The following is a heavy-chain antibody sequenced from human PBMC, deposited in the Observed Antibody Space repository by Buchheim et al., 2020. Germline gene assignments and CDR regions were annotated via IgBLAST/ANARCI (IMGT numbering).Heavy chain of an antibody. CDR1: GGSVSSGSYY. J-gene: IGHJ4*02. CDR3: ARERGLLWFGELKAPYYFDY. CDR2: IYYSGST. Sequence: QVQLQESGPGLVKPSETLSLTCTVSGGSVSSGSYYWSWIRQPPGKGLEWIGYIYYSGSTNYNSSLKSRVTISVDTSKNQFSLKLSSVTAADTAVYYCARERGLLWFGELKAPYYFDYWGQGTL. D-gene: IGHD3-10*01. V-gene: IGHV4-61*01.